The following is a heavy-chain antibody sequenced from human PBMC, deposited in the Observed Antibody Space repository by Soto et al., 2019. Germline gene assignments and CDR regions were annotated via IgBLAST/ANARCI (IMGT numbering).Heavy chain of an antibody. V-gene: IGHV5-51*01. Sequence: VESLKISCKVSGYSFTSYWIGLVLQMPGKVLELICIIYPGGSYTRYSPSFQGQVTISADKSISTAYLQWSSLKASDTAMYYCARHRYPGDIVVVPAAIGVPYYFDYWGQGTLVTVSS. D-gene: IGHD2-2*02. CDR3: ARHRYPGDIVVVPAAIGVPYYFDY. CDR2: IYPGGSYT. J-gene: IGHJ4*02. CDR1: GYSFTSYW.